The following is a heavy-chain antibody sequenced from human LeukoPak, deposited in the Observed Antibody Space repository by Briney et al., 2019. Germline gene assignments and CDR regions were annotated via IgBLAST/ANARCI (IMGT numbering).Heavy chain of an antibody. V-gene: IGHV3-7*03. CDR2: INKDGSEQ. Sequence: GGSLRLSCAASGITFSNYWMSWVRQAPGTGLEWVANINKDGSEQYYVGSVRGRFTISRDNAKNSLFLQMNSLRVEDTAIYYCSTQGAHNFLYWGRGTPVTVSS. CDR3: STQGAHNFLY. J-gene: IGHJ4*02. CDR1: GITFSNYW. D-gene: IGHD3-16*01.